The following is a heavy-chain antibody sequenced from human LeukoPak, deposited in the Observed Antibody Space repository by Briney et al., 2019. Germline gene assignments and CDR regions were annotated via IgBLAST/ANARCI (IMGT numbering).Heavy chain of an antibody. CDR2: ISSSSTYI. J-gene: IGHJ4*02. Sequence: PGGSLRLSCVASGFTFRGYSMNWARQAPGKGLEWVSSISSSSTYIYYADSVKGRFTISRDNANNSLDLQMNSLRADDTAVYYCARDLNYDILTGSLRAYFDSWGQGTLVTVSS. D-gene: IGHD3-9*01. CDR3: ARDLNYDILTGSLRAYFDS. V-gene: IGHV3-21*01. CDR1: GFTFRGYS.